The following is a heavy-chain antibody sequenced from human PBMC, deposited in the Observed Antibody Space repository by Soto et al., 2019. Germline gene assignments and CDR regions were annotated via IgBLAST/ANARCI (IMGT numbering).Heavy chain of an antibody. J-gene: IGHJ5*02. V-gene: IGHV3-23*01. CDR3: APSYYDLRFLET. Sequence: EVQLLESGGGLVQPGGSLRLSCAASGFTFSSYAMSWVRQAPGKGLEWVSAISGRGGSTYYADDVKGRITISKDNSKNALYLQINSLRGEHTAVYYCAPSYYDLRFLETWGQGAMVTVFS. CDR2: ISGRGGST. D-gene: IGHD3-3*01. CDR1: GFTFSSYA.